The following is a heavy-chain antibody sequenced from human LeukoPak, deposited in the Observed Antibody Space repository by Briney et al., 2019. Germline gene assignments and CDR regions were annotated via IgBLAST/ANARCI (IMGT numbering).Heavy chain of an antibody. CDR2: INSDGSST. Sequence: GGSLRLSCAASGFTLSTYWMHWVRQAPGKGLVWVARINSDGSSTYYADSVKGRFTISRDNSKNTLYLQMNSLRAEDTAVYYCAKEDDFWSGYYSSGFDPWGQGTLVTVSS. CDR1: GFTLSTYW. D-gene: IGHD3-3*01. J-gene: IGHJ5*02. V-gene: IGHV3-74*01. CDR3: AKEDDFWSGYYSSGFDP.